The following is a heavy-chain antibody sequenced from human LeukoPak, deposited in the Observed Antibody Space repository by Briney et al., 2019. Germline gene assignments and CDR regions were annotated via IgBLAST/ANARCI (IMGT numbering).Heavy chain of an antibody. Sequence: SETLSLTCTVSGGSISSSSYYWGWIRQPPVKGLEWIGSIYYSGSTYYNPSLKGRVTISVDTSKNQFSLKLSSVTAADTAVYYCARGSWQLGTRNFDYWGQGTLVTVSS. CDR2: IYYSGST. D-gene: IGHD6-13*01. J-gene: IGHJ4*02. V-gene: IGHV4-39*07. CDR3: ARGSWQLGTRNFDY. CDR1: GGSISSSSYY.